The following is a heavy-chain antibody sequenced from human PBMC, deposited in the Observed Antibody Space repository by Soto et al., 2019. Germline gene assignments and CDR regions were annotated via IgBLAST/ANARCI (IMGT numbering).Heavy chain of an antibody. CDR1: GGPISSGGYY. CDR3: ARSRRGSSGWYNWFDP. V-gene: IGHV4-31*03. Sequence: PSETLSLTCTVSGGPISSGGYYWSWIRQHPGKGLEWIGYIYYSGSTYYNPSLKSRVTISVDTSKNQFSLKLSSVTAADTAVYYCARSRRGSSGWYNWFDPWGQGTLVTVSS. J-gene: IGHJ5*02. D-gene: IGHD6-19*01. CDR2: IYYSGST.